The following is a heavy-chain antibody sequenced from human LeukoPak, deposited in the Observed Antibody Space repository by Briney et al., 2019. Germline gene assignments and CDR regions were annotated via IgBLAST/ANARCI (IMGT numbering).Heavy chain of an antibody. CDR1: GFTFSSYA. D-gene: IGHD2-2*02. CDR2: ISYDGSNK. J-gene: IGHJ6*03. V-gene: IGHV3-30*01. Sequence: GRSLRLSCAASGFTFSSYAMHWVRQAPGKGLEWVAVISYDGSNKYYADSVKGRFTISRDNSKNTPYLQMNSLRAEDTAVYYCARARSSTSCYTCYYYYMDVWGKGTTVTVSS. CDR3: ARARSSTSCYTCYYYYMDV.